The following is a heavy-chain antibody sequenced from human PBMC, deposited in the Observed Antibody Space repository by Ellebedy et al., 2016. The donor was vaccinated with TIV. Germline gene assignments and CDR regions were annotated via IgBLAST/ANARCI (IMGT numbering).Heavy chain of an antibody. D-gene: IGHD3-16*02. CDR2: ISYDGNKQ. CDR3: ARDIAMITFGGVIVKGYYGMDV. V-gene: IGHV3-30*03. J-gene: IGHJ6*02. Sequence: PGGSLILSCAASGFTFSSYGMHWVSQAQGKGLEWVAVISYDGNKQYYGDSVKGRITISRDNSKNTAFLQMNSLRAEDTAVYYCARDIAMITFGGVIVKGYYGMDVWGQGTTVTVSS. CDR1: GFTFSSYG.